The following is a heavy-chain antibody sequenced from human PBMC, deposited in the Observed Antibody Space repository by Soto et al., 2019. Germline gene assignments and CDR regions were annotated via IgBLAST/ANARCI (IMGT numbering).Heavy chain of an antibody. CDR2: ISSSGSTI. Sequence: PGGSLRLSCAASGFTFSDYYMSWIRQAPGKGLEWVSYISSSGSTIYYADSVKGRFTISRDNAKNSLYLQMNSLRSEDTAVYYCARVEIVVVPAALDYYYYGMDVWGQGTTVTVSS. J-gene: IGHJ6*02. V-gene: IGHV3-11*01. CDR1: GFTFSDYY. CDR3: ARVEIVVVPAALDYYYYGMDV. D-gene: IGHD2-2*03.